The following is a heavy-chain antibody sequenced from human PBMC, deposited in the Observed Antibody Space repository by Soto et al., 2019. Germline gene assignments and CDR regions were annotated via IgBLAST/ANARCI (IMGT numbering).Heavy chain of an antibody. V-gene: IGHV3-49*03. D-gene: IGHD3-22*01. Sequence: GGSLRLSCTASGFTFGDYAMSWFRQAPGKGLEWVGFIRSKAYGGTTEYAASVKGRFTISRDDSKSIAYLQMNSLKTEDTAVYYCARDSSGYYYGDDYWGQGTLVTVSS. CDR2: IRSKAYGGTT. J-gene: IGHJ4*02. CDR3: ARDSSGYYYGDDY. CDR1: GFTFGDYA.